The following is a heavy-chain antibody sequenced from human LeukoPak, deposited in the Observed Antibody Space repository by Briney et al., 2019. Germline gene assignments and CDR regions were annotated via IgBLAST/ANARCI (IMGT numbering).Heavy chain of an antibody. CDR2: ISSSSSYI. CDR3: ARDAYSERDFDY. V-gene: IGHV3-21*01. J-gene: IGHJ4*02. CDR1: GFTFTDAY. Sequence: PGGSLRLSCVASGFTFTDAYMTWVRQAPGKGLEWVSSISSSSSYIYYADSVKGRFTISRDNAKNSLYLQMNSLRAEDTAVYYCARDAYSERDFDYWGQGTLVTVSS. D-gene: IGHD1-1*01.